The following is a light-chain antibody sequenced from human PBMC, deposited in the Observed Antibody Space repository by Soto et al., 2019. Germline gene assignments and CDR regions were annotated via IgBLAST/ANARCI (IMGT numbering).Light chain of an antibody. CDR2: GAS. J-gene: IGKJ4*01. CDR3: QQYNNWPLT. V-gene: IGKV3-15*01. Sequence: EIVMTQYPATLSVSPGERATLSCRASQSVSSNLAWYQQKPGQAPRLLIYGASTRATGIPARFSGSGSGTEFTLTISSLQSEDFAVYYCQQYNNWPLTFGGGGKVDIK. CDR1: QSVSSN.